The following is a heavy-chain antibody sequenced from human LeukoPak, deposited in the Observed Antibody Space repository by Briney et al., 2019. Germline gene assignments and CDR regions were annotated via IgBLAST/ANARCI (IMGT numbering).Heavy chain of an antibody. CDR2: INSDGSST. CDR1: GFTFSSYW. Sequence: PGGSLRLSCAASGFTFSSYWMHWVRQAPGKGLVWVSRINSDGSSTSYADSVKGRFTISRDNAKNSLYLQMNSLRAEDTAVYYCAREVKDIVVVPAAHWGQGTLVTVSS. D-gene: IGHD2-2*01. J-gene: IGHJ4*02. CDR3: AREVKDIVVVPAAH. V-gene: IGHV3-74*01.